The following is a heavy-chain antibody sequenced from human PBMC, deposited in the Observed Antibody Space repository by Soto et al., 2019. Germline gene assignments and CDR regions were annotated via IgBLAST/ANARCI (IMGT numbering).Heavy chain of an antibody. CDR3: TRGGDAYKNGH. V-gene: IGHV4-59*01. J-gene: IGHJ4*02. D-gene: IGHD2-21*01. Sequence: SETLSLTCTVSGGSISSYYWSWIRQPPGKGLEWIGYIYYSGSTNYNPSLKSRVTISVDTSKNQFSLKLTSVTAADTAVYYCTRGGDAYKNGHWGQGTLVTVSS. CDR2: IYYSGST. CDR1: GGSISSYY.